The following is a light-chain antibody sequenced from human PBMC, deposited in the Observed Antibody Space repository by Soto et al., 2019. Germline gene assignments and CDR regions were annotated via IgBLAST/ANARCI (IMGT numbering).Light chain of an antibody. V-gene: IGKV3-20*01. CDR3: QQYGNSRWT. CDR1: QSVSSSY. CDR2: GAS. J-gene: IGKJ1*01. Sequence: EVVLTQSPGTRSLFPGERATLSCRASQSVSSSYLAWYQQKPGQAPRLLIFGASSRATGIPDRFSGSGSGTDFILTISRLEPEDFAEYYCQQYGNSRWTFGQGTKVEIK.